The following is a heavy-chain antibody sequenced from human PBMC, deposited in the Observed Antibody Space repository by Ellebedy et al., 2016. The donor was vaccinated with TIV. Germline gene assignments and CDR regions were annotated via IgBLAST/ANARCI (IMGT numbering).Heavy chain of an antibody. CDR2: IYTSGET. V-gene: IGHV3-66*01. Sequence: PGGSLRLSCVVSGFPVFDNHMSWVRQPPGKGLEWVSTIYTSGETYYADSVKDTVTISRNVSKNTLYLQLNSLRAEDTAVYYCVRTLQQLGAFDIWGQGALVSVSS. CDR1: GFPVFDNH. D-gene: IGHD1-1*01. J-gene: IGHJ3*02. CDR3: VRTLQQLGAFDI.